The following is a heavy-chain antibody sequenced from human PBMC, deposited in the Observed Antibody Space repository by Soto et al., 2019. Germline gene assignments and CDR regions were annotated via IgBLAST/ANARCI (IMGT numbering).Heavy chain of an antibody. CDR1: GYTFTSYA. CDR3: ARLETGRVITRPNWLDP. J-gene: IGHJ5*02. V-gene: IGHV1-3*01. Sequence: QVQLVQSGAEVKKPGASVKVSCKASGYTFTSYAMHWVRQAPGQRLEWMGWINAGNGYTKYSQRFQDRVTITRDTAXSXXYMELSSLRSEDTAVYYCARLETGRVITRPNWLDPWGQGTLVTVSP. D-gene: IGHD6-6*01. CDR2: INAGNGYT.